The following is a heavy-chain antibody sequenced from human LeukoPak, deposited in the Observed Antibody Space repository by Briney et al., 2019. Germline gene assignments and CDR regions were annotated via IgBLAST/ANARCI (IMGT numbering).Heavy chain of an antibody. CDR1: GFAFSNFW. CDR2: IRQDGSER. D-gene: IGHD2-15*01. CDR3: TRDRGVVEVAATRPDY. J-gene: IGHJ4*02. Sequence: GGSLRLSCAASGFAFSNFWMSWVRQAPGKGLEWVANIRQDGSERNYVDSVKGRFTISRDSAKNSVYLQMNSLRAEDTAVYYCTRDRGVVEVAATRPDYWGQGTLVTVSS. V-gene: IGHV3-7*01.